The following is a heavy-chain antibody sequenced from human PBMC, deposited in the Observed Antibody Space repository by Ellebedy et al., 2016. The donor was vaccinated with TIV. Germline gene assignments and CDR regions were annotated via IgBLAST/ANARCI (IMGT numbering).Heavy chain of an antibody. CDR1: GFTFSSHA. Sequence: GGSLRLSCAASGFTFSSHAMHWVRQAPGKGLEWVAVISYDGSNKYYADSVKGRFTISRDNSKNTLYLQMNSLRAEDTVVYYCARWPSGDAPLDYWGQGTLVTVSS. J-gene: IGHJ4*02. CDR3: ARWPSGDAPLDY. V-gene: IGHV3-30-3*01. D-gene: IGHD4-17*01. CDR2: ISYDGSNK.